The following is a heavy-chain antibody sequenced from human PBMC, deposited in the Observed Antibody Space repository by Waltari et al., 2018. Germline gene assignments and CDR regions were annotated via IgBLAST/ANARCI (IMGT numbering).Heavy chain of an antibody. V-gene: IGHV3-49*03. D-gene: IGHD2-2*01. CDR1: GFTFGDYA. CDR3: TRLGQLPPDYYFDY. Sequence: EVQLVESGGGLVQPGRSLRLSCTASGFTFGDYAMSWFRQAPGKGLEWVGFIRSKAYGRTKEYAASVKGRFTISRYDSNSIAYLQMISLKTEDTAVYYCTRLGQLPPDYYFDYWGQGTLVTVSS. J-gene: IGHJ4*02. CDR2: IRSKAYGRTK.